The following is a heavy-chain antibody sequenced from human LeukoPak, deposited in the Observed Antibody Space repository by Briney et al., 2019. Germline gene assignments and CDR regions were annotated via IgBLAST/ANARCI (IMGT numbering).Heavy chain of an antibody. CDR2: IYYSGRT. J-gene: IGHJ5*02. CDR3: AKLAAAGLYNWFDP. Sequence: SETLSLTCTVSGGSISSYYWSWIRQPPGKGLEWIGYIYYSGRTNYNPSLKSRVTISVDTSKNQFSLKLSSVTAADTAVYYCAKLAAAGLYNWFDPWGQGILVTVSS. V-gene: IGHV4-59*12. CDR1: GGSISSYY. D-gene: IGHD6-13*01.